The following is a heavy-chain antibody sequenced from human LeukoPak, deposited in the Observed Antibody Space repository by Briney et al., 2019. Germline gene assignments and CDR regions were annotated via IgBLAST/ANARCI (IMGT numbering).Heavy chain of an antibody. CDR1: GFTFSNYG. D-gene: IGHD6-19*01. J-gene: IGHJ4*02. Sequence: GGSLRLSCAASGFTFSNYGMHWVRQAPGKGLEWVAVISYDESDKYYADSVKGRFTISRDKAKNSLHLQMNSLRAEDTAVYYCARGESSGWDRQDFFDYWGQGTLVTVSS. CDR3: ARGESSGWDRQDFFDY. V-gene: IGHV3-30*03. CDR2: ISYDESDK.